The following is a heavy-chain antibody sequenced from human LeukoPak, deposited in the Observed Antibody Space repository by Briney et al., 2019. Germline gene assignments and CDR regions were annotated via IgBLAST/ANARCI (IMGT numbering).Heavy chain of an antibody. J-gene: IGHJ4*02. CDR3: ASNKYYYGSGSPQGDY. CDR2: IYYSGST. D-gene: IGHD3-10*01. V-gene: IGHV4-39*07. Sequence: SETLSLTCTVSGGSISSSSYYWGWIRQPPGKGLEWIGSIYYSGSTYYNPSLKSRVTISVDTSKNQFSLKLSSVTAADTAVYYCASNKYYYGSGSPQGDYWGQGTLVTVSS. CDR1: GGSISSSSYY.